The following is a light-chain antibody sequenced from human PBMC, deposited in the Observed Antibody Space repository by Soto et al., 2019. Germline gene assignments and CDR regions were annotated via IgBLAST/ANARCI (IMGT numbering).Light chain of an antibody. CDR3: QVWDSNSVV. CDR1: SLESKS. J-gene: IGLJ2*01. CDR2: SDA. Sequence: SYELTQPPSVSVAPGQTARVACVGDSLESKSVHWYQQKPGQAPVLVIYSDADRPSGSPERISGSKSGNTATLTITRVEAGDEAEYRCQVWDSNSVVFGGGTKVTVL. V-gene: IGLV3-21*04.